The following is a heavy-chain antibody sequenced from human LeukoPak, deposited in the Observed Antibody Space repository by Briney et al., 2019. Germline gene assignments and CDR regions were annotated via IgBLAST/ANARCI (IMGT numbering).Heavy chain of an antibody. V-gene: IGHV3-48*04. Sequence: GGSLRLSCAASGFTFSSYSMNWVRQAPGKGLEWVSYISSSSSTIYYADSVKGRFTISRDNAKNSLYLQMNSLRAEDTAVYYCARGRGYSSSWYTDYWGQGTLVTVSS. CDR1: GFTFSSYS. CDR2: ISSSSSTI. CDR3: ARGRGYSSSWYTDY. D-gene: IGHD6-13*01. J-gene: IGHJ4*02.